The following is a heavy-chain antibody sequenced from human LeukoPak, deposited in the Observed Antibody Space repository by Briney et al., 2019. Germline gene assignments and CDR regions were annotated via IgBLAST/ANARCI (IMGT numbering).Heavy chain of an antibody. J-gene: IGHJ4*02. Sequence: SETLSLTCTVSGGSISSYYWSWIRQPPGKGLEWIGYIYYSGSTNYNPSLKSRVTISVDTSKNQFSLKLSSVTAADTAVYYCARDVDIVVLGITYGYYFDYWGQGTLVTVSS. D-gene: IGHD2-2*03. CDR2: IYYSGST. V-gene: IGHV4-59*12. CDR3: ARDVDIVVLGITYGYYFDY. CDR1: GGSISSYY.